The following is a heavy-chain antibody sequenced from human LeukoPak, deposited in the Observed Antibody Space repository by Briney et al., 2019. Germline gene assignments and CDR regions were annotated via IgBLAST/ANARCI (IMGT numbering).Heavy chain of an antibody. CDR1: GFTFRSYA. V-gene: IGHV3-30*04. CDR2: ISYDEIDK. CDR3: ARVDGSPDY. Sequence: GRSLRLSCAASGFTFRSYAMHWVRQAPGKGLEWVAVISYDEIDKFYADSVKGRFTISRDNSKNTLYLQMNSLTTEDTAVYFCARVDGSPDYWGQGTLVTVSS. J-gene: IGHJ4*02. D-gene: IGHD2-15*01.